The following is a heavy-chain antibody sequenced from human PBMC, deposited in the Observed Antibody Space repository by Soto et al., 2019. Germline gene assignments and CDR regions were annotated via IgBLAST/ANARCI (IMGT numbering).Heavy chain of an antibody. V-gene: IGHV1-18*01. J-gene: IGHJ4*02. Sequence: GASVKVSCKASGYTFTSYGISWVRQAPGQGLEWMVCLSAYNGNTNYAQKLQGRVTMTTDTATSTAYMELRSLRSDDTAVYYCARVVPAMPFDYWGQGTLVIVSS. D-gene: IGHD2-2*01. CDR2: LSAYNGNT. CDR3: ARVVPAMPFDY. CDR1: GYTFTSYG.